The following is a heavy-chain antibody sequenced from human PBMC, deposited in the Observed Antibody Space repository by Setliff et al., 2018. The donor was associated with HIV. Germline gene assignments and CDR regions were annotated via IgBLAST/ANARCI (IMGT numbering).Heavy chain of an antibody. CDR2: IIPNSGGT. V-gene: IGHV1-2*02. CDR1: GGTFSSYG. Sequence: ASVKVSCKASGGTFSSYGLSWVRQAPGQGLEWMGGIIPNSGGTNYAQKFQGRVTMTRDTSISTAYMELSRLRSDDTAVYYCARGSLLGYFDWLFPDWGQGTLVTVSS. J-gene: IGHJ4*02. D-gene: IGHD3-9*01. CDR3: ARGSLLGYFDWLFPD.